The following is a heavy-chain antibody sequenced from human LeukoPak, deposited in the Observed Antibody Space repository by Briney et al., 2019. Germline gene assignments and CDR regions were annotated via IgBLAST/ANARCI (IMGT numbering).Heavy chain of an antibody. Sequence: SETLSLTCAVSGGSISSSNWWSWVRQPPGKGLEWIGEIYHSGSTNYNPSLKSRVTISVDKSKNQFSLKLSSVTAADTAVYYCAGGFERGAGYYYYYMDVWGKGTTVTVSS. CDR2: IYHSGST. V-gene: IGHV4-4*02. J-gene: IGHJ6*03. CDR1: GGSISSSNW. CDR3: AGGFERGAGYYYYYMDV. D-gene: IGHD3-10*01.